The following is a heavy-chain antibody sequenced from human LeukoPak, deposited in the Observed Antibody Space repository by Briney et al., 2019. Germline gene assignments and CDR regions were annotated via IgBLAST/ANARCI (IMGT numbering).Heavy chain of an antibody. J-gene: IGHJ4*02. Sequence: SETLSLTCTVSGGSISSYYWSWIRQPAGKGLEWIGRIYTSGSTNYNPSLKSRVTISVDTSKNQFSLKLSSVTAADTAVYYCATEYSSSILFDYWGQGTLVTVSS. CDR3: ATEYSSSILFDY. D-gene: IGHD6-6*01. CDR2: IYTSGST. CDR1: GGSISSYY. V-gene: IGHV4-4*07.